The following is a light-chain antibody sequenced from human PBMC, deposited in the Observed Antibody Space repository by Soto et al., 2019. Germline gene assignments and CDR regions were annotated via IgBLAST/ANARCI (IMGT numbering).Light chain of an antibody. CDR3: QQYGSTPRT. Sequence: EIVLTQSPGTLSLSPGERATLSCRASQSVSSNYVAWYQQKPGQAPRLLVYGASTRVTGIPDRFTGSGSETDFALTISRMEPEDFAVYFCQQYGSTPRTFGQGTKVEVK. CDR2: GAS. J-gene: IGKJ1*01. V-gene: IGKV3-20*01. CDR1: QSVSSNY.